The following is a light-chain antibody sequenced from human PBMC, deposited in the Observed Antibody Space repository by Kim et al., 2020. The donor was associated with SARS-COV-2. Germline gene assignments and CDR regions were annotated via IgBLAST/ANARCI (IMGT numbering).Light chain of an antibody. Sequence: ATGKTARITCGGNNMGSKSVHGYQQKPGQAPVLVIYYDSDRPSGIPERFSGSNSGNTATLTISRVEAGDEADYYCQVWDSSSDHVVFGGGTQLTVL. J-gene: IGLJ2*01. V-gene: IGLV3-21*04. CDR3: QVWDSSSDHVV. CDR1: NMGSKS. CDR2: YDS.